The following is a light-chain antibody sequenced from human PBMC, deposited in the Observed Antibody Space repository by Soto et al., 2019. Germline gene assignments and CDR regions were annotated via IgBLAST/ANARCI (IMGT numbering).Light chain of an antibody. Sequence: QSVLTQPPSVSAAPGQKVTISCSGGSSNIGNNYVSWYQQLPGTAPKLLIYDNNKRPSGIPDRFSGSKSGTSATLGITGLQTGDEAEYYCGTWDDTLGLHWVFGGGTKVTV. J-gene: IGLJ3*02. CDR3: GTWDDTLGLHWV. CDR2: DNN. CDR1: SSNIGNNY. V-gene: IGLV1-51*01.